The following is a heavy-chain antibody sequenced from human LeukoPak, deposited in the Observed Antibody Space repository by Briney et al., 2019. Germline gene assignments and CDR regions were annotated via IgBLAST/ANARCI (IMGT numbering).Heavy chain of an antibody. V-gene: IGHV3-21*01. Sequence: NPGGSLRLSCAASGFTFSSYSMNWVRQAPGKGLEWVSSISSSSSYIYYADSVKGRFTISRDNAKNSLYLQMNSLRAEDTAVYYCARDINAXPWNPLNWFDPWGQGTLVTXSS. CDR1: GFTFSSYS. J-gene: IGHJ5*02. CDR2: ISSSSSYI. CDR3: ARDINAXPWNPLNWFDP. D-gene: IGHD1-1*01.